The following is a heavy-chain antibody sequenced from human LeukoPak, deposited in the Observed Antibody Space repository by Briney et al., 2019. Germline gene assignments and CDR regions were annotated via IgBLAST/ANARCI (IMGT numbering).Heavy chain of an antibody. V-gene: IGHV3-30*02. CDR2: IRYDGSNK. Sequence: PGGSLRLSCAASGFTFSTYGMNWVRQAPGKGLEWVAFIRYDGSNKYYADSVKGRFTISRDNSKNTPYLQMNSLRVEDTAVYYCAKDSSTSCHDWGQGTLVTVSS. CDR1: GFTFSTYG. J-gene: IGHJ4*02. CDR3: AKDSSTSCHD. D-gene: IGHD2-2*01.